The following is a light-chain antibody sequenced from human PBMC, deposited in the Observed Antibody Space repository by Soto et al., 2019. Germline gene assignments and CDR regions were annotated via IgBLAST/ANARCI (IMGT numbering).Light chain of an antibody. CDR2: WAS. CDR1: QSVLSSSNNKNY. J-gene: IGKJ5*01. Sequence: DIVMTQSPDSLTVSLGERATINCKSSQSVLSSSNNKNYLAWHQQKPGQPPKVLIYWASTRESGVPDRFGGSGSGTDFTLPINNVQAEDVAVYYCQQYHSGPITFGQGTRLEIK. CDR3: QQYHSGPIT. V-gene: IGKV4-1*01.